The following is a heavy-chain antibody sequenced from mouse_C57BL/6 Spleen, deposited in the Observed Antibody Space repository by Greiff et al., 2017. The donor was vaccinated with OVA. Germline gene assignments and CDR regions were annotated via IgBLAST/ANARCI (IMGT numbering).Heavy chain of an antibody. CDR2: IHPSDSDT. CDR1: GYTFTSYW. D-gene: IGHD2-3*01. V-gene: IGHV1-74*01. Sequence: QVQLQQPGAELVKPGASVKVSCTASGYTFTSYWMHWVKQRPGQGLEWIGRIHPSDSDTNYNNKFMGKATLTVDKSSSTASMQLSSLTSEDSAVYYCAIEGDGYYGYWGQGTTLTVSS. CDR3: AIEGDGYYGY. J-gene: IGHJ2*01.